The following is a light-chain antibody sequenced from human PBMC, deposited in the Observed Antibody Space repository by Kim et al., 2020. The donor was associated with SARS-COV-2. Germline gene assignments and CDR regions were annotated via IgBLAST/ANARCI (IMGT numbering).Light chain of an antibody. J-gene: IGLJ1*01. CDR1: GSGVGGYNY. CDR2: DVS. Sequence: GQSFTISCTGTGSGVGGYNYGSWYQQHPGKAPKLMIYDVSKRPSGVSNRFSGSKSGNTASLTISGLQAEDEADYYCSSYTSSSTNVFGTGTKVTVL. CDR3: SSYTSSSTNV. V-gene: IGLV2-14*04.